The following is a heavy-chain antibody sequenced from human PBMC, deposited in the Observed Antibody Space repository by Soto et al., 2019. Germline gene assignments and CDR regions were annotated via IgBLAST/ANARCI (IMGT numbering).Heavy chain of an antibody. D-gene: IGHD5-18*01. CDR1: GGTFSSYA. CDR3: AGSVGYSYGLYYFDY. CDR2: IIPIFGTA. Sequence: ASVKFSCKASGGTFSSYAISWVRQAPGQGLEWMGGIIPIFGTANYAQKFQGRVTITADESTSTAYMELSSLRSEDTAVYYCAGSVGYSYGLYYFDYWGQGTLVTVSS. V-gene: IGHV1-69*13. J-gene: IGHJ4*02.